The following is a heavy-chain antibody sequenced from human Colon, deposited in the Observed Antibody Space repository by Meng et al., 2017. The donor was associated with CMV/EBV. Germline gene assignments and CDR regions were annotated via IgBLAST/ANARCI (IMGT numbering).Heavy chain of an antibody. D-gene: IGHD6-13*01. CDR2: IYPQDGGT. V-gene: IGHV1-2*02. J-gene: IGHJ4*02. CDR1: GYTFTANH. Sequence: VQLVQTGREGKEPGAAVKVSCKTYGYTFTANHLHWVRQAPGQGLEWMGWIYPQDGGTYFAQKFQDRVTLTRDTSITTAYMELSGLTSDDTAIYYCVRESWYFDFWGEGTLVTVSS. CDR3: VRESWYFDF.